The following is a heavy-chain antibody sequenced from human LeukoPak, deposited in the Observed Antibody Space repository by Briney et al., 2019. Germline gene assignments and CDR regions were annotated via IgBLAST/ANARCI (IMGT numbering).Heavy chain of an antibody. V-gene: IGHV3-30-3*02. CDR3: AKQFVDV. Sequence: GGSLRLSCAASGFTFSGYPIHWVRQAPGKGLEWVAVISYDGSNKYYADSVKGRFTISRDNSRNTLYLQMISLRAEDTAVYYCAKQFVDVWGQGTLVTVSS. CDR1: GFTFSGYP. D-gene: IGHD5-24*01. CDR2: ISYDGSNK. J-gene: IGHJ5*02.